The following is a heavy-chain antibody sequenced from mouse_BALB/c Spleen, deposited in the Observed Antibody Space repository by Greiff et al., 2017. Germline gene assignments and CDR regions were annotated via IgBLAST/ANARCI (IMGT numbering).Heavy chain of an antibody. CDR3: ARHAVHYYDGSSYVGNAMDY. J-gene: IGHJ4*01. Sequence: VQLKESGPDLVAPSQSLSITCTVSGFSLTSYGVHWVRQPPGKGLEWLVVIWSDGSTTYNSALKSRLSISKDNSKSQVFLKMNSLQTDDTAMYYCARHAVHYYDGSSYVGNAMDYWGQGTSVTVSS. CDR2: IWSDGST. V-gene: IGHV2-6-2*01. CDR1: GFSLTSYG. D-gene: IGHD1-1*01.